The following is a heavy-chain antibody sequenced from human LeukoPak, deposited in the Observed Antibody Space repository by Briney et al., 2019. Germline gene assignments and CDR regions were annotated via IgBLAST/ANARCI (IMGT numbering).Heavy chain of an antibody. CDR3: ATSRGIAVAGTIY. Sequence: GGSLRLSCAASGFTFSSYGMHWVRQAPGKGLGWVAVIWYDGSNKYYADSVKGRFTISRDNSKNTLYLQMNSLRAEDTAVYYCATSRGIAVAGTIYWGQGTLVTVSS. CDR2: IWYDGSNK. V-gene: IGHV3-33*01. D-gene: IGHD6-19*01. J-gene: IGHJ4*02. CDR1: GFTFSSYG.